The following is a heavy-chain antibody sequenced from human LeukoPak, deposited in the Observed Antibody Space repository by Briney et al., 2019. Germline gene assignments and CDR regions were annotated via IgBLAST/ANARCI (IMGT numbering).Heavy chain of an antibody. V-gene: IGHV4-59*08. D-gene: IGHD2-15*01. Sequence: EPSETLSLTCTVSGGSISSYYWSWIRQPPGKGLEWIGYIYYSGRTNYNPSLKSRVTISVDTSKNQFSLKLSSVTAAATAVYYCARRVVVVAATRYWYFDLWGRGTLVTVSS. CDR3: ARRVVVVAATRYWYFDL. J-gene: IGHJ2*01. CDR1: GGSISSYY. CDR2: IYYSGRT.